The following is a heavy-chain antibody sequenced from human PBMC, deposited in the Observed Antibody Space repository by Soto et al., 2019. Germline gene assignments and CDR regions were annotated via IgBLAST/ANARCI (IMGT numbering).Heavy chain of an antibody. V-gene: IGHV2-5*02. Sequence: QITLKESGPTRVRPTQTLTLTCTFSGFSLSTSGVGVGWIRQPPGKALEWLAFIYWDDDKRYSPSLRSRLTISMDTSRHLVVIKMPHLGPVDTSLYYCAHRAGIQGHWDGRCFDHWGLGTLVTVSS. CDR3: AHRAGIQGHWDGRCFDH. CDR2: IYWDDDK. J-gene: IGHJ4*02. D-gene: IGHD1-1*01. CDR1: GFSLSTSGVG.